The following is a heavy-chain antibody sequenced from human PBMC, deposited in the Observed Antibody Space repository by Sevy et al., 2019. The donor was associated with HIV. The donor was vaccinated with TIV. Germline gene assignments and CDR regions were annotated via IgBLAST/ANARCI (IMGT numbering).Heavy chain of an antibody. CDR2: ISAYNGNT. CDR1: GYTFTSYG. D-gene: IGHD3-22*01. CDR3: ARGPPEYYDSSGYYYPPSY. V-gene: IGHV1-18*01. J-gene: IGHJ4*02. Sequence: ASVKVSCEASGYTFTSYGIIWVRQAPGQGLEWMGWISAYNGNTNYAQRLQGRVTMTTDTSTSTAYMELTSLRSDDTAVYYCARGPPEYYDSSGYYYPPSYWGQGTLVTVSS.